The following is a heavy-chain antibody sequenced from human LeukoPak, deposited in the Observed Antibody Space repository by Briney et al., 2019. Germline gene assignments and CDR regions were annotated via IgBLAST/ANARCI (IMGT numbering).Heavy chain of an antibody. V-gene: IGHV4-59*01. CDR3: ARGGIQLWSNNWVDP. Sequence: SETLSLTCTVSGGSISSYYWSWIRQPPGKGLEWIGYVYYSGTTNYNPSLRSRVTISVDTSKNQFSLKLSSVTAADTAVYYCARGGIQLWSNNWVDPWGQGILVTVSS. J-gene: IGHJ5*02. CDR2: VYYSGTT. D-gene: IGHD5-18*01. CDR1: GGSISSYY.